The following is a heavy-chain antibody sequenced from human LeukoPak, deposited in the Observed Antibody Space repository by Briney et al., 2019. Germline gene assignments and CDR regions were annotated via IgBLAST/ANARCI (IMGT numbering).Heavy chain of an antibody. CDR2: ISSSSSYI. J-gene: IGHJ4*02. V-gene: IGHV3-21*01. CDR1: GFTFSSYS. Sequence: GGSLRLSCAASGFTFSSYSMNWVRQAPGKGLEWVSSISSSSSYIYYADSVKGRFTISRDNAKNSLYLQMYSLRAEDTAVYYCARDTPTAFDYWGQGTLVTVSS. CDR3: ARDTPTAFDY. D-gene: IGHD4-17*01.